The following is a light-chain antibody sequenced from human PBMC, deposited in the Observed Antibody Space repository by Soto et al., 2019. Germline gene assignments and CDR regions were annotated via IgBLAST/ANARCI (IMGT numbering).Light chain of an antibody. Sequence: EIVLTQSAATLSLTLEERATLSCRASQTVGGRYLAWFQQKPGQTPRLLIYGASTRAAGVPDRFSGSGSGTDFSLTINRLEPEDFAVYYCLQYVSSPWTFGQGTKV. CDR2: GAS. CDR3: LQYVSSPWT. V-gene: IGKV3-20*01. J-gene: IGKJ1*01. CDR1: QTVGGRY.